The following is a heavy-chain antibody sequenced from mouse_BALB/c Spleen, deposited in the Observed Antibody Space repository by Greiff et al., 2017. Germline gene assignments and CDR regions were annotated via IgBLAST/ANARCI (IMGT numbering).Heavy chain of an antibody. CDR2: ISYDGSN. V-gene: IGHV3-6*02. D-gene: IGHD1-1*01. Sequence: EVKLMESGPGLVKPSQSLSLTCSVTGYSITSGYYWNWIRQFPGNKLEWMGYISYDGSNNYNPSLKNRISITRDTSKNQFFLKLNSVTTEDTATYYCARGLTTVVDWYFDVWGAGTTVTVSS. CDR1: GYSITSGYY. CDR3: ARGLTTVVDWYFDV. J-gene: IGHJ1*01.